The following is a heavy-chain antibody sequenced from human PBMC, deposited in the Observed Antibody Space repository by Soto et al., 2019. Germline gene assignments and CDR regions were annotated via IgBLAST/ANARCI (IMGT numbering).Heavy chain of an antibody. Sequence: GGSLRLSCETSGFSFSFYVMHWVRQSPGKGLEWVAVIWYDASKQFYAASVEGRFTISRDNSKAILYLQMNSLRAEDTAVYYCAAWAEGATEVHWGQGTLVTVSS. D-gene: IGHD2-15*01. CDR3: AAWAEGATEVH. V-gene: IGHV3-33*01. CDR2: IWYDASKQ. J-gene: IGHJ4*02. CDR1: GFSFSFYV.